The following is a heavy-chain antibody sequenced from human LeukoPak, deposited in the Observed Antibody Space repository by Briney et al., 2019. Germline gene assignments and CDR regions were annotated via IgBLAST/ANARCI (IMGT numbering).Heavy chain of an antibody. V-gene: IGHV4-38-2*01. CDR1: GYSISSGYY. D-gene: IGHD3-16*01. J-gene: IGHJ3*02. CDR2: IYHSGST. CDR3: AEGLGGGAFDI. Sequence: SETLSLTCAVSGYSISSGYYWGWIRQPPGKGLEWIGSIYHSGSTYYNPSLKSRVTISVDTSKNQFSLRLSSVTAAGTAVYYCAEGLGGGAFDIWGQGTMVTVSS.